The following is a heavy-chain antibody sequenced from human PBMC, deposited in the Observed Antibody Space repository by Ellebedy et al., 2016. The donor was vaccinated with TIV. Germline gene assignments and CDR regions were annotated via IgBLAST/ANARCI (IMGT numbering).Heavy chain of an antibody. CDR2: ISDNGART. CDR1: GFTFSSYA. J-gene: IGHJ4*02. Sequence: GESLKISCTTSGFTFSSYAMSWVRQAPGKGLEWVSGISDNGARTYYADSVKGRFTISRDNSKNTLYLQMNSLRAEDTAVYYCARAMAGHFDYWGQGTLVTVSS. V-gene: IGHV3-23*01. CDR3: ARAMAGHFDY. D-gene: IGHD6-19*01.